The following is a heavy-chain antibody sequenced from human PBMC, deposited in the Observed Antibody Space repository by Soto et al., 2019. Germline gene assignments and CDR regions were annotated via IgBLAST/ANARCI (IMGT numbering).Heavy chain of an antibody. CDR3: VRGRVMITFGVVIVIDY. Sequence: ASVKVSCKASGYTFTGYDINWVRQAAGQGLEWMGWINPNTGYTDYAQKFQDRVTTTGNTSITTAYMELSGLRSEDTAVYYCVRGRVMITFGVVIVIDYWGQGSPVTVSS. CDR1: GYTFTGYD. D-gene: IGHD3-16*02. CDR2: INPNTGYT. J-gene: IGHJ4*02. V-gene: IGHV1-8*01.